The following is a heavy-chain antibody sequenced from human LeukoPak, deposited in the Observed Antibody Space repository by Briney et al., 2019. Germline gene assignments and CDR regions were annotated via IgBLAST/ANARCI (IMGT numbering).Heavy chain of an antibody. J-gene: IGHJ4*02. CDR1: GGSFSGYY. V-gene: IGHV4-34*01. Sequence: SETLSLTCAVYGGSFSGYYWSWIRQPPGKGLEWIGEINHSGGTNYNPSLKSRVTISVDTSKNQFSLKLSSVTAADTAVYYCARTKVQGRFDYWGRGTLVTVSS. CDR2: INHSGGT. CDR3: ARTKVQGRFDY.